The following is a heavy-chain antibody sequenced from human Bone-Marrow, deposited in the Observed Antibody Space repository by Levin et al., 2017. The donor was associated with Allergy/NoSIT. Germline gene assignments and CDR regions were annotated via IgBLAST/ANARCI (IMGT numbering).Heavy chain of an antibody. V-gene: IGHV4-59*01. Sequence: SETLSLTCTVSGGSISNYFWIWIRQSPGKGLEWIGHINYSGSPKYNPSLKSRVTMSLDTSKNQFSLKLSPVTAADTAVYYCARGTYDFLTGYYRAYAFDFWGQGTLVTVSS. D-gene: IGHD3-9*01. CDR1: GGSISNYF. CDR3: ARGTYDFLTGYYRAYAFDF. J-gene: IGHJ3*01. CDR2: INYSGSP.